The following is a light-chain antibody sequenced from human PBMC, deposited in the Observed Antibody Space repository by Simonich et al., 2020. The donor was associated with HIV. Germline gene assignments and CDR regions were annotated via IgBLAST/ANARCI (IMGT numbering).Light chain of an antibody. J-gene: IGKJ1*01. CDR3: QQSYSTPRT. CDR2: AAS. CDR1: QSISSY. V-gene: IGKV1-39*01. Sequence: DIQMTQSPSTLSASVGDRVTITCRASQSISSYLNWYQQKPGKAPKLLIYAASSLQIGVPSRFSGSGSGTDFTLTISRLQPEDFATYYCQQSYSTPRTFGQGTKVEIK.